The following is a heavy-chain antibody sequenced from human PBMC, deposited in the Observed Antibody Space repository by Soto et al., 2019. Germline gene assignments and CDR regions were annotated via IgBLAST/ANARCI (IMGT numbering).Heavy chain of an antibody. CDR1: GFTFSGSA. J-gene: IGHJ6*03. D-gene: IGHD2-15*01. CDR3: TRHEWQSGRFVVKYYYYMDV. CDR2: IRSKANSYAT. V-gene: IGHV3-73*01. Sequence: GGSLRLSCVASGFTFSGSAMHWVRQASGKGLEWVGRIRSKANSYATAYAASVRGRFTISRDDSKNTAYLQMNSLKTEDTAVYYCTRHEWQSGRFVVKYYYYMDVWGKGTTVTVSS.